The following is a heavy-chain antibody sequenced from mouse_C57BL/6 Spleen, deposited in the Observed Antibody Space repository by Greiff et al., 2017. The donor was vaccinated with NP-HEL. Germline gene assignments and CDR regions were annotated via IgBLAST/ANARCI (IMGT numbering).Heavy chain of an antibody. CDR3: ASTVVAEAMDY. V-gene: IGHV5-17*01. CDR2: ISSGSSTI. D-gene: IGHD1-1*01. Sequence: EVMLVESGGGLVKPGGSLKLSCAASGFTFSDYGMHWVRQAPEKGLEWVAYISSGSSTIYYADTVKGRFTISRDNAKNTLVLQMTSLRSEDTAMYYCASTVVAEAMDYWGQGTSVTVSS. J-gene: IGHJ4*01. CDR1: GFTFSDYG.